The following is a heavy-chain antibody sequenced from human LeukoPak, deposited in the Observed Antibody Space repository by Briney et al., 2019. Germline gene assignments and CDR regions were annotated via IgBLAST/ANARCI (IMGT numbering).Heavy chain of an antibody. CDR1: GFTFDDYA. Sequence: PGGSLRLSCAASGFTFDDYAMHWVRQAPGKGLEWVSGISWNSGSIGYADSVKGRFTISRDNAKNSLYLQMNSLRAEDTALYYCAKASEAVITEGAFDIWGQGTMVTVSS. V-gene: IGHV3-9*01. J-gene: IGHJ3*02. CDR3: AKASEAVITEGAFDI. D-gene: IGHD3-22*01. CDR2: ISWNSGSI.